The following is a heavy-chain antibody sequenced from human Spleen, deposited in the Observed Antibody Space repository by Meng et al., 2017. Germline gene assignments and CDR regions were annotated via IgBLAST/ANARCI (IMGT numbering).Heavy chain of an antibody. Sequence: GESLKISCAASGFTFSSYAMSWVRQAPGKGLEWVSGISGGGGDTYYADSVKGRFNISRDNSKNTLYLQMNSLRSEDTALYYCARDQGEDYAVHYYGMDVWGQGTTVTVSS. D-gene: IGHD3-16*01. J-gene: IGHJ6*02. CDR1: GFTFSSYA. CDR3: ARDQGEDYAVHYYGMDV. CDR2: ISGGGGDT. V-gene: IGHV3-23*01.